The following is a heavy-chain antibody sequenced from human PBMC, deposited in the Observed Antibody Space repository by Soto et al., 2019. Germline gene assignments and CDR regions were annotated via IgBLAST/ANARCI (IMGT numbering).Heavy chain of an antibody. J-gene: IGHJ4*02. CDR3: ARGRFLGWLPNGEFDY. CDR2: IYPGDSDT. CDR1: GYSFTSYW. D-gene: IGHD3-3*01. V-gene: IGHV5-51*01. Sequence: PGESLKISCKGSGYSFTSYWIGWVRQMPGKGLEWMGIIYPGDSDTRYSPSFQGQVTISADKSISTAYLQWSSLRSEDTAVYYCARGRFLGWLPNGEFDYWGQGTLVTVSS.